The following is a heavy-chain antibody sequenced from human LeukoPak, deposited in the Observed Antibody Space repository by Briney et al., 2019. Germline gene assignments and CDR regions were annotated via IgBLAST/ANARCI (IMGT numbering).Heavy chain of an antibody. CDR1: GYTFTGYY. D-gene: IGHD3-3*01. CDR3: ARDQEAYYDFWSGYYNPYGMDV. J-gene: IGHJ6*02. Sequence: ASVKVSCKASGYTFTGYYMHWVRRAPGQGLEWMGWINPNSGGTKYAQKFQGRVTMTRDTYISTAYMELSRLRSDDTAVYYCARDQEAYYDFWSGYYNPYGMDVWGQGTTVTVSS. V-gene: IGHV1-2*02. CDR2: INPNSGGT.